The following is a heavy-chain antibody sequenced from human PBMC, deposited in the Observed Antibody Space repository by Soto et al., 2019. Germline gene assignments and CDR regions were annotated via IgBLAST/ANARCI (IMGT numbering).Heavy chain of an antibody. CDR3: ARDLGGATIDRDYYYYGMDV. D-gene: IGHD5-12*01. V-gene: IGHV3-48*02. J-gene: IGHJ6*02. Sequence: GGSLRLSCAASGFTFSSYSMNWVRQAPGKGLEWVSYISSSSSTIYYADSVKGRFTISRDNAKNSLYLQMNSLRDEDTAVYYCARDLGGATIDRDYYYYGMDVWGQGTTVTVSS. CDR1: GFTFSSYS. CDR2: ISSSSSTI.